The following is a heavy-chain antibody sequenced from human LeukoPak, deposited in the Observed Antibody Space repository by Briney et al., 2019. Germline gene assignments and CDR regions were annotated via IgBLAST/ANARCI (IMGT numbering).Heavy chain of an antibody. J-gene: IGHJ6*01. D-gene: IGHD1-26*01. V-gene: IGHV3-48*01. CDR1: GFTFCRHR. CDR3: ARDSGMYGYYMFV. Sequence: GGSLRLSCAASGFTFCRHRMKCVPHAPGKGLEWGSDISKSSSDIQYADSVTGRFTISRDNAKNSVYLQMNSLRVEDTAVYYCARDSGMYGYYMFVSGEGNTVTVSS. CDR2: ISKSSSDI.